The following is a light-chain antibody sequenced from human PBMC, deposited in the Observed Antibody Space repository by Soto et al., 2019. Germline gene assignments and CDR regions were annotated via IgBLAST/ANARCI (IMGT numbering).Light chain of an antibody. CDR2: VAS. V-gene: IGKV1-39*01. CDR1: QSISSY. CDR3: RQSYSTPV. J-gene: IGKJ5*01. Sequence: DIQMTQSPSSLCASVRDRVTLTSRASQSISSYLSWYQQKPGKDPKLLIYVASSLQSGVPSRFSGSGSGTDFTLTISSLQPEDFATYYCRQSYSTPVVGQGERLEN.